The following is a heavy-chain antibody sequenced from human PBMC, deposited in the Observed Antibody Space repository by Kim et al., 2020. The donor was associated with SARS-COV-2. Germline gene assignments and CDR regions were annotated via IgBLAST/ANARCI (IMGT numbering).Heavy chain of an antibody. CDR2: SSYT. V-gene: IGHV3-21*01. CDR3: AREEDAFDI. J-gene: IGHJ3*02. Sequence: SSYTYYADSVKGRLSISRDNAKKSLYLQRNSLRAEDTAVYYCAREEDAFDIWGQGTMVTVSS.